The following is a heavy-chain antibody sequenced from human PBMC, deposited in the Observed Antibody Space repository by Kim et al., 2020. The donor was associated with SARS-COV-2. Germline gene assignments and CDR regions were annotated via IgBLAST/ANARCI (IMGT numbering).Heavy chain of an antibody. V-gene: IGHV4-39*01. CDR2: IYYSGST. CDR1: GGSISSSSYY. J-gene: IGHJ4*02. CDR3: ASERREQQLVPGGGADY. Sequence: SETLSLTCTVSGGSISSSSYYWGWIRQPPGKGLEWIGSIYYSGSTYYNPSLKSRVTISVDTSKNQFSLKLSSVTAADTAVYYCASERREQQLVPGGGADYWGQGTLVTVSS. D-gene: IGHD6-13*01.